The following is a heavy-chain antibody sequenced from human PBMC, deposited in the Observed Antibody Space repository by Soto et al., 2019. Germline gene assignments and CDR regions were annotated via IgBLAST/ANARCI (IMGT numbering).Heavy chain of an antibody. J-gene: IGHJ3*02. V-gene: IGHV1-2*04. D-gene: IGHD3-22*01. CDR1: GYTFTGYY. CDR3: ARGDDSSGYLNDAFDI. CDR2: INPNSGGT. Sequence: ASVKVSCKASGYTFTGYYMHWVRQAPGQGLEWMGWINPNSGGTNYAQKFQGWVTMTRDTSISTAYMELSRLRSDDTAVYYCARGDDSSGYLNDAFDIWGQGTMVTVS.